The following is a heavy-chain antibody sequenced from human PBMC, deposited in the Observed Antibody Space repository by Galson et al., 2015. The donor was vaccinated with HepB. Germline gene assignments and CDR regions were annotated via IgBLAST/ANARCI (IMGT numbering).Heavy chain of an antibody. CDR2: INAGNGNT. J-gene: IGHJ4*02. CDR3: ARSKHPVGGYIYDSRNGEGPYYFHY. D-gene: IGHD3-22*01. CDR1: GFTFISYA. V-gene: IGHV1-3*01. Sequence: SVKVSCKASGFTFISYAIQWVRQAPGQRLEWMGWINAGNGNTKYSQKFQGRLTITRDTSATTVYMELSSLKSEDTAVYYCARSKHPVGGYIYDSRNGEGPYYFHYWGQGTLVTVSS.